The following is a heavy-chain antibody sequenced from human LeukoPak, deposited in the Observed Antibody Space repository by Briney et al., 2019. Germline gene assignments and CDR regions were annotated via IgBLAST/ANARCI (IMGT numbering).Heavy chain of an antibody. D-gene: IGHD1-26*01. CDR1: GLTFTCCD. J-gene: IGHJ4*02. V-gene: IGHV3-64*01. CDR3: ARGRRFQWEHLEY. Sequence: GGSLTLLRPESGLTFTCCDRHWVRQAPGKGLEYVSVISSNGGSTYYANSVKGRFTISRDNSKNTLYLQMGSLRAEDMAVYYCARGRRFQWEHLEYWGQGTLVTVSS. CDR2: ISSNGGST.